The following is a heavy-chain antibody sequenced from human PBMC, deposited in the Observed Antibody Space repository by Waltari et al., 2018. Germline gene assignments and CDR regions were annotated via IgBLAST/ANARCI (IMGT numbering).Heavy chain of an antibody. CDR3: TADLSEFGHGEIDF. V-gene: IGHV3-15*01. CDR1: GFSFHHAR. Sequence: EVQLVESGGGLVEPGGSLRLSRTASGFSFHHARLTWVRQAPGKGLEWVGLIKSRGSGETVDYAAPVKGRFTISRDDSKDTVYLQMSSLRVEDTALYYCTADLSEFGHGEIDFWGQGSQVTVSS. J-gene: IGHJ4*02. CDR2: IKSRGSGETV. D-gene: IGHD3-3*01.